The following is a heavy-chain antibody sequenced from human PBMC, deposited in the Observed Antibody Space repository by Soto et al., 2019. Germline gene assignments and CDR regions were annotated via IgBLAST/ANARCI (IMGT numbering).Heavy chain of an antibody. D-gene: IGHD2-21*01. Sequence: QLPLQESGSGLVKPSQTLSLTCAVSGGSISSGGYSWSWIRQPPGKGLAWIGYIYHSGSTYYNPSLKSRVTISVDRSKNQFSLKLSSVTAADTDVYYCARGNVVAIDYWGQGTLVTVAS. V-gene: IGHV4-30-2*01. CDR3: ARGNVVAIDY. CDR1: GGSISSGGYS. J-gene: IGHJ4*02. CDR2: IYHSGST.